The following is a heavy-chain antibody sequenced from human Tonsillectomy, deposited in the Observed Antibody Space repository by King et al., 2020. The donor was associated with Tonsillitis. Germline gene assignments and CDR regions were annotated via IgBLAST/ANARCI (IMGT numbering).Heavy chain of an antibody. CDR2: IYYSGRI. CDR1: GGSISTYY. J-gene: IGHJ6*02. D-gene: IGHD2-21*02. CDR3: AILKAGGDCNYYYYYCMDV. Sequence: QLQESGPGLVKPSETLSLTCTVSGGSISTYYWSWLRQPPGKGLAWIGNIYYSGRIKNNPSLKSRVTISVDRSKQQSSLKLSTVTVTDTAGYYCAILKAGGDCNYYYYYCMDVWGQGTTVTVSS. V-gene: IGHV4-59*08.